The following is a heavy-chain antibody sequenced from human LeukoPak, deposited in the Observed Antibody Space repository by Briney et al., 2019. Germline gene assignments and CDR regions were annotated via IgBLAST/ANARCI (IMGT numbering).Heavy chain of an antibody. CDR1: GGSISSGGYS. V-gene: IGHV4-30-2*01. D-gene: IGHD3-10*01. Sequence: SETLSLTCAVSGGSISSGGYSWSWIRQPPGKGLEWIGYIYHSGSTYYNPSLKSRVTISVDRSKNQFSLKLSSVTAADTAVYYCASFGELFADAFDIWGQGTMVTVSS. CDR3: ASFGELFADAFDI. J-gene: IGHJ3*02. CDR2: IYHSGST.